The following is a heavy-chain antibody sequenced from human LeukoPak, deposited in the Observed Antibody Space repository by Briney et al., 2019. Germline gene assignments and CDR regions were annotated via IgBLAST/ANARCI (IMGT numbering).Heavy chain of an antibody. Sequence: GGSLRLSCAASGFTFSDYYMSWIRQAPGKGLEWVSYISSSSSYTNYADSVKGRFTISRDNAKNSLYLQMNSLRAEDTAVYYCARRPTGGGGLTGYTNWGQGTLVTVPS. J-gene: IGHJ4*02. V-gene: IGHV3-11*06. D-gene: IGHD3-9*01. CDR1: GFTFSDYY. CDR3: ARRPTGGGGLTGYTN. CDR2: ISSSSSYT.